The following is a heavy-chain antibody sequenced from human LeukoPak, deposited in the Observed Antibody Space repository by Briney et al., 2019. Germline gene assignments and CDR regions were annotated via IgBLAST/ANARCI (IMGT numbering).Heavy chain of an antibody. D-gene: IGHD1-7*01. CDR2: IRYDGSNK. Sequence: PGGSLRLSCAASGFTFSSYGMHWVRQAPGKGLESVAFIRYDGSNKYYADSVKGRFTISRDNSKNTLYLQMNSLRAEDTAVYYCAKVLGYNWNSLPFDIWGQGTMVTVSS. CDR3: AKVLGYNWNSLPFDI. CDR1: GFTFSSYG. J-gene: IGHJ3*02. V-gene: IGHV3-30*02.